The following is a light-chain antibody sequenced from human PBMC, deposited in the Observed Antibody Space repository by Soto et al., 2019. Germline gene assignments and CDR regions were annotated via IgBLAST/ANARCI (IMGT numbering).Light chain of an antibody. Sequence: EIVMTQSPATLSVSPGERATLSCRASQSVSSNLAWYQQKPGQAPRLLIYGASTRATGFPARFSGSGSGTEFTLTISSLQSEDFAVYYCQQYNTWPYTFGPGTKLEIK. V-gene: IGKV3-15*01. CDR3: QQYNTWPYT. CDR2: GAS. J-gene: IGKJ2*01. CDR1: QSVSSN.